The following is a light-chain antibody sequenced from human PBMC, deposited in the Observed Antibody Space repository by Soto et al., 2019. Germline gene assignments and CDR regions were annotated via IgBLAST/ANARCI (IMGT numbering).Light chain of an antibody. V-gene: IGKV3-11*01. J-gene: IGKJ4*01. CDR3: QQRINWRST. Sequence: EIVMTQSPATLSMSPGERATLSCRASQSVRTYVAWYQQKAGQAPRLLIYDASNRATGIPARFSGSGSGTDFTLTISSLEPEDFAVYFCQQRINWRSTFGGGTKVDIK. CDR1: QSVRTY. CDR2: DAS.